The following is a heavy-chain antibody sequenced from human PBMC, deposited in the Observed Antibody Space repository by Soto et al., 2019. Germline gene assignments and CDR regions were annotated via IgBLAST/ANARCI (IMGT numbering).Heavy chain of an antibody. CDR3: ARHLNDFWSGYYIDY. CDR2: IYYSGST. V-gene: IGHV4-39*01. J-gene: IGHJ4*02. CDR1: GGSISSSSYY. D-gene: IGHD3-3*01. Sequence: PSETLSLTCTVSGGSISSSSYYWGWIRQPPGKGLEWIGSIYYSGSTYYNPSLKSRVTISVDTSKNQFSLKLSSVTAADTAVYYCARHLNDFWSGYYIDYWGQGTLVTVSS.